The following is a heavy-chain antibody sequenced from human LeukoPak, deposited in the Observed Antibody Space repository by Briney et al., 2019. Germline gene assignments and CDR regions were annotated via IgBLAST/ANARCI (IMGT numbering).Heavy chain of an antibody. CDR2: ISGSGSST. Sequence: PGGSLRLSCAASGFTFSSYAMSWVRQVPGKGLEWVSVISGSGSSTYYADSVKGRFTISRDNSKNTLYLQMNSLRAEDTAVYYCAKGSYGSGSYYQDWDDYWGQGTLVTVSS. CDR1: GFTFSSYA. D-gene: IGHD3-10*01. V-gene: IGHV3-23*01. CDR3: AKGSYGSGSYYQDWDDY. J-gene: IGHJ4*02.